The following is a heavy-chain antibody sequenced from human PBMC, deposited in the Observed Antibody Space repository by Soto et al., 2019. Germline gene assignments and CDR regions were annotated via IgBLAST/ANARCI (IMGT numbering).Heavy chain of an antibody. CDR3: AIFVGATNEISVSPRDY. CDR2: INDSGSI. V-gene: IGHV4-34*01. CDR1: GGSFSGYF. D-gene: IGHD3-22*01. J-gene: IGHJ4*02. Sequence: QVQLQQWGAGLLKPSETLSLSCAVYGGSFSGYFWSWIRQPPGKGLEWIGEINDSGSIIYNPSLTSRVTILVDTSNNQFSLNLSSVTAADTAVYYCAIFVGATNEISVSPRDYWGPGTLVTVSS.